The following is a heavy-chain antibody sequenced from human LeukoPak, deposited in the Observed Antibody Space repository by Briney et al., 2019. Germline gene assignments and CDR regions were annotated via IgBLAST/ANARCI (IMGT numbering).Heavy chain of an antibody. CDR3: AKEQSSGWYRTADY. CDR2: ASRDGVSQ. Sequence: GGSLRLSCAASGFTFETHDMNWVRRAPGKGLEWVGVASRDGVSQNYGDSVEGRFTISRDQSDNTLFLQMNSLRPEDTAIYYCAKEQSSGWYRTADYWGQGTLVTVSS. J-gene: IGHJ4*02. CDR1: GFTFETHD. V-gene: IGHV3-30*18. D-gene: IGHD6-19*01.